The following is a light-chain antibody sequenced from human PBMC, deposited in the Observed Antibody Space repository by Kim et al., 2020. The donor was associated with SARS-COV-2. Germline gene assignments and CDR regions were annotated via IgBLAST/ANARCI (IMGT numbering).Light chain of an antibody. J-gene: IGLJ1*01. CDR2: GNN. CDR3: QSYDTSLSGFYV. CDR1: SSNIGSGYD. Sequence: QSVLMHPPSVSGAPGQRVTISCTGTSSNIGSGYDVHWYQQLPGRAPKLLIYGNNNRPSGVPDRFSGSKSGTSASLAITGLQAEDEAEYYCQSYDTSLSGFYVFGTGTKVTVL. V-gene: IGLV1-40*01.